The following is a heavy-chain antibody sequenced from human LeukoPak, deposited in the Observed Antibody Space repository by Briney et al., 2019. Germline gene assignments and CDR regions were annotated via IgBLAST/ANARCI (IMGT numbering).Heavy chain of an antibody. CDR2: ISTYNGNT. V-gene: IGHV1-18*01. J-gene: IGHJ4*02. CDR1: GYSFTSYG. Sequence: ASVKVSCKASGYSFTSYGITWVRQAPGQGLEWMGWISTYNGNTHYAQKLQGRVTMTTDTSTSTAYMELRSLRSDDTAVYYCARSSLAVAGSVFDYWGQGTLVTVSS. D-gene: IGHD6-19*01. CDR3: ARSSLAVAGSVFDY.